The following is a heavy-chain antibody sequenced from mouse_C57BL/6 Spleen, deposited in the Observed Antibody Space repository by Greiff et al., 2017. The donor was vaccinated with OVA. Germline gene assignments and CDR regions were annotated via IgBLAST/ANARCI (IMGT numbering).Heavy chain of an antibody. D-gene: IGHD1-1*01. CDR1: GYTFTSYW. CDR2: IDPSDSYT. J-gene: IGHJ4*01. V-gene: IGHV1-69*01. Sequence: VQLQQPGAELVMPGASVKLSCKASGYTFTSYWMHWVKQRPGQGLEWIGEIDPSDSYTNYNQKFKGKSTLTVDKSSSTAYMQLSSLTSEDAAVYYCARRYPGAMDYWGQGTSVTVSS. CDR3: ARRYPGAMDY.